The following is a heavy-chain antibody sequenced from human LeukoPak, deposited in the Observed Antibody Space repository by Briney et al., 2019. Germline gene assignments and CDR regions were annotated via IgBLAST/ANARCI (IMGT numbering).Heavy chain of an antibody. Sequence: SETLSLTCTVSGGSISSYYWSWIRQPPGKGLEWIGYIHYSGSTNYNPSLKSRVTISVDTSKNQFSLKLSSVTAADTAVYYCARDRGLMTKAGGLDPWGQGTLVTVSS. V-gene: IGHV4-59*01. J-gene: IGHJ5*02. CDR3: ARDRGLMTKAGGLDP. CDR2: IHYSGST. D-gene: IGHD3-22*01. CDR1: GGSISSYY.